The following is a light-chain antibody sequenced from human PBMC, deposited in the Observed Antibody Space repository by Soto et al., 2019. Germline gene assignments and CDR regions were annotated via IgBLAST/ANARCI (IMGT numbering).Light chain of an antibody. CDR1: QSISIN. V-gene: IGKV3-15*01. Sequence: MVTTQPPRTLSVSPGERVTLSCRASQSISINLAWYQQKPGQAPRLLIYGASTRATGIPARFSGSGSGTEFTLTISSLQSEDFAVYYCQQYNNWPPITFGPGTEVDI. CDR2: GAS. J-gene: IGKJ3*01. CDR3: QQYNNWPPIT.